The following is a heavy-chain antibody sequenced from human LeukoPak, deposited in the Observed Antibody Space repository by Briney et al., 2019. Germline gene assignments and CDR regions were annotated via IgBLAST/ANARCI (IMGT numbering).Heavy chain of an antibody. CDR2: IDTTTGNP. Sequence: ASVTVSCKASGYPFSAHFLNWVRQAPGQGLEWMGNIDTTTGNPRYAQDFTGRFVFSLDTSVSTAYLQITSLKADDTAAYYCVRGTPTPGMDYWGQGTQVTVSS. CDR3: VRGTPTPGMDY. V-gene: IGHV7-4-1*02. D-gene: IGHD3-10*01. CDR1: GYPFSAHF. J-gene: IGHJ4*02.